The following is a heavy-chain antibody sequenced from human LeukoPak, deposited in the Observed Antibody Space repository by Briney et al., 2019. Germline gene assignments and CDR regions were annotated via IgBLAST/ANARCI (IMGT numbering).Heavy chain of an antibody. J-gene: IGHJ6*03. CDR1: GGTFSSYA. CDR3: ASAGYYYYYMDV. CDR2: IIPIFGTA. D-gene: IGHD6-13*01. V-gene: IGHV1-69*05. Sequence: VASVKVSCKASGGTFSSYAISWVRQAPGQGLEWMGRIIPIFGTANYAQKFQGRVTITTDESTSTAYMGLSSLRSEDTAVYYCASAGYYYYYMDVWGKGTTVTXXS.